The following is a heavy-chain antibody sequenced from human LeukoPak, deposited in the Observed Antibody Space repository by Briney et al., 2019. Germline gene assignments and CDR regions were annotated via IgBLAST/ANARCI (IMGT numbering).Heavy chain of an antibody. D-gene: IGHD6-13*01. CDR3: ASLAAAGEKGVDY. J-gene: IGHJ4*02. V-gene: IGHV6-1*01. CDR1: GDSVSSNSAA. CDR2: TYYRSKWYN. Sequence: SQTLSLTCAISGDSVSSNSAAWNWIRQSPSRGLEWLGRTYYRSKWYNNYAVSVKSRITINPDTSKNQFSLQLNSVTPEDTAVYYCASLAAAGEKGVDYWGQGTLVTVSS.